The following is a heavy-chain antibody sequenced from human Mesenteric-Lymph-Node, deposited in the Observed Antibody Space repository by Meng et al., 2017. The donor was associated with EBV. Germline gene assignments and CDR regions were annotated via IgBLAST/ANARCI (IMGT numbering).Heavy chain of an antibody. Sequence: HVQLQQSGPGLVKPWXTFSLTCVISGDSVSSSSAAWTWIRQSPSRGLEWLGRTYYRSKWYNDYAVFVKSRITINPDTSKNQFSLQLNSVTPEDTAVYYCARGATSVFDLWGRGTLVTVSS. J-gene: IGHJ2*01. V-gene: IGHV6-1*01. CDR2: TYYRSKWYN. CDR1: GDSVSSSSAA. CDR3: ARGATSVFDL.